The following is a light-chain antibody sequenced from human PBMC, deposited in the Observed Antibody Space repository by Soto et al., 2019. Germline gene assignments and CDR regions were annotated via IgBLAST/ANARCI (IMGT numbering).Light chain of an antibody. Sequence: ETVLTQSPGTLSLSPGERATPSCRASQSLGSDYLAWYQQKPGQAPRLLIYGVSSRATDIPDRFSGSGSGTDFTLTISRLEQEDFAMYYCQPYGTSREFGQGTKV. V-gene: IGKV3-20*01. J-gene: IGKJ1*01. CDR2: GVS. CDR3: QPYGTSRE. CDR1: QSLGSDY.